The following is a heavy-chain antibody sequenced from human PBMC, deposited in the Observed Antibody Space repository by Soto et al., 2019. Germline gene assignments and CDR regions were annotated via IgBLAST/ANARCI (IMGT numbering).Heavy chain of an antibody. CDR3: ARPSGATIYFYGMDV. V-gene: IGHV3-30*04. D-gene: IGHD1-26*01. CDR2: ISYDGRNK. Sequence: GGSLRLSCAASGFTFSRFAFHWVRQAPGKGLEWMAVISYDGRNKNYADSVKGRFTVSRDNSKNTLFLQMNGLRGEDSAVYYCARPSGATIYFYGMDVWGQGTTVTVSS. J-gene: IGHJ6*02. CDR1: GFTFSRFA.